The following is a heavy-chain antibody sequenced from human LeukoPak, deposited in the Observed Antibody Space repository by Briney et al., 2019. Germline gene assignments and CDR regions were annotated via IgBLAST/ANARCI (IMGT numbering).Heavy chain of an antibody. Sequence: ASVKVSYKASGYTFTGYYMHWVRQAPGQGLEWMGLINPTGGSTGYAQKFQGRVTMTRDMSTSTDYMELSSLRSEDTAIYYCARDYSVGDNAWWFDPWGQGTLVTVSS. V-gene: IGHV1-46*01. CDR2: INPTGGST. CDR3: ARDYSVGDNAWWFDP. D-gene: IGHD1-26*01. CDR1: GYTFTGYY. J-gene: IGHJ5*02.